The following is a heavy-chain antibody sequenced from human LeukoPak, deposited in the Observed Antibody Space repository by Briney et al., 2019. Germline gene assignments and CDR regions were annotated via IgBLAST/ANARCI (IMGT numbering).Heavy chain of an antibody. D-gene: IGHD3-16*01. CDR1: GGSISSYY. J-gene: IGHJ3*02. CDR3: ARDHGRFAAFDI. V-gene: IGHV4-59*01. Sequence: SETLSLTCTVSGGSISSYYWNWIRQPPGKGLEWIGYIYYSGSTNYNPSLKSRVTISVDTSKSQFSLKLNSVTAADMAVYYCARDHGRFAAFDIWGQGTMVTVSS. CDR2: IYYSGST.